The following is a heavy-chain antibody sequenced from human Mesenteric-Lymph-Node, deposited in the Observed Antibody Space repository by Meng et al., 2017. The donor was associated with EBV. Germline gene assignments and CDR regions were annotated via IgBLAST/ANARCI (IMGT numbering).Heavy chain of an antibody. J-gene: IGHJ4*02. Sequence: LPGRGPGLVKPSVTLSLTCTVSGGSISSSSYYWGWIRQPPGKGLEWIGTFYYSGSTYYNPSLKSRVTISVDTSKNQFSLKLSSVTAADTALYYCARDLGYSGYYPAYWGQGTLVTVSS. V-gene: IGHV4-39*07. CDR2: FYYSGST. D-gene: IGHD5-12*01. CDR3: ARDLGYSGYYPAY. CDR1: GGSISSSSYY.